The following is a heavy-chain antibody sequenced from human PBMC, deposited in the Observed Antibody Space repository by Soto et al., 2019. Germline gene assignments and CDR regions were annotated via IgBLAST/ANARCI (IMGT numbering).Heavy chain of an antibody. J-gene: IGHJ4*02. CDR1: GFTLSRYW. CDR3: ARDNGGGDY. CDR2: IKQDGSEK. Sequence: GGSLRLSCAASGFTLSRYWMSWVRQAPGRGLEWVANIKQDGSEKYYVDSVAGRFTISRDNAKNSLYLQMDSLRAEDTAVYYCARDNGGGDYWGQGTLVTVSS. D-gene: IGHD2-8*01. V-gene: IGHV3-7*03.